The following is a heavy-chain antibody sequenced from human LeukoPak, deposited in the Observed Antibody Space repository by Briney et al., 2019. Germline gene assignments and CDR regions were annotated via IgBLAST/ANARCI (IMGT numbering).Heavy chain of an antibody. CDR1: GFIFSSYS. V-gene: IGHV3-66*01. CDR2: IYSGGET. D-gene: IGHD6-13*01. Sequence: GGSLRLSCAASGFIFSSYSMNWVRQAPGKGLEWVSVIYSGGETYYGDSVKGRFTISRDSPKNTVYLQMTSLRVEDTAVYFCARGFGSSDDFWGQGALVTVSS. CDR3: ARGFGSSDDF. J-gene: IGHJ4*02.